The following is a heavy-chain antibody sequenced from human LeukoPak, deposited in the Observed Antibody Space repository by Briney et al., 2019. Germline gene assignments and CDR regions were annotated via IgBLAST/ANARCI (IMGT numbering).Heavy chain of an antibody. CDR3: AKQDLSSGWS. J-gene: IGHJ4*02. V-gene: IGHV3-23*01. D-gene: IGHD6-19*01. CDR2: LSLAGNST. Sequence: VGGLSLSCAASGFTFRSYGMSWVRQAPGKGLEWVSALSLAGNSTYYADAVKGRLTISRDKSKNILFLQIDSLRVEDTAIYYCAKQDLSSGWSWGQGPLATVSS. CDR1: GFTFRSYG.